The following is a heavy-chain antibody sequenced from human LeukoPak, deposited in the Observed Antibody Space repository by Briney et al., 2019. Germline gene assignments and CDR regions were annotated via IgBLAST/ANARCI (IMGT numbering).Heavy chain of an antibody. Sequence: SVKISCKASGGTFRSYAISWVRQAPGQGLEWMGGIIPIFGTANYAQKFQGRVTITTDESASTAYTELSSRRSEDTAVYYCARAQYYDSGRLYFDYWGQGTLVTVSS. V-gene: IGHV1-69*05. D-gene: IGHD3-22*01. CDR2: IIPIFGTA. CDR3: ARAQYYDSGRLYFDY. J-gene: IGHJ4*02. CDR1: GGTFRSYA.